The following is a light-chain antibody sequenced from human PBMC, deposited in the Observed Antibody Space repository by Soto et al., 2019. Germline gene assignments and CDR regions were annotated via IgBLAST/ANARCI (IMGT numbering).Light chain of an antibody. V-gene: IGLV2-14*01. CDR1: SSDVGGYNS. J-gene: IGLJ1*01. CDR2: DVT. CDR3: CSKTSSITYV. Sequence: QSALTQPASVSGSPGQSITISCTGTSSDVGGYNSVSWYRQDPGKAPKLMIYDVTNRPSGVSNRFSGSKSGNTASLTISGLQAEDEADYYCCSKTSSITYVFGSGTKLTVL.